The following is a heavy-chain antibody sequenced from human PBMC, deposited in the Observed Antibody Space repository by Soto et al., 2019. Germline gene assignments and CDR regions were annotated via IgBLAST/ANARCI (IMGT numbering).Heavy chain of an antibody. J-gene: IGHJ5*02. Sequence: GASVKVSCKASGYTFTSYYMHWVRQAPGQGLEWMGIINPSGGSTSYAQKFQGRVTMTRDTSTSTVYMELSSLRSEDTAVYYCARDQGITIFGVVRPPAYWFDPWGQGTLVTVS. CDR2: INPSGGST. V-gene: IGHV1-46*01. CDR1: GYTFTSYY. CDR3: ARDQGITIFGVVRPPAYWFDP. D-gene: IGHD3-3*01.